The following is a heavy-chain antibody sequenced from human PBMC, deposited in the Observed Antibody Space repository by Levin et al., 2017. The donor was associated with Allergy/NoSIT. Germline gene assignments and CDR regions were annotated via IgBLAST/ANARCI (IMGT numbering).Heavy chain of an antibody. CDR2: ISSSSSSI. CDR1: GFTFSTYT. J-gene: IGHJ4*02. D-gene: IGHD6-6*01. Sequence: ASVKVSCAASGFTFSTYTMNWVRQAPGKGLEWVSSISSSSSSIYYADSVKGRFSISSDNAKSSLYLQMNNLRAEDAAVYYCAREYSSSSGKTFDYWGQGTLVTVSS. CDR3: AREYSSSSGKTFDY. V-gene: IGHV3-21*01.